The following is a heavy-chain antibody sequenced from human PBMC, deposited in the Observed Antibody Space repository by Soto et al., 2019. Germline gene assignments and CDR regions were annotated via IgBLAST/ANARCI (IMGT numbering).Heavy chain of an antibody. Sequence: GGSLRLSCAAPGFTFSSYWMSWVRQAPGKGLEWVANIKQDGSEKYYVDSVKGRFTISRDNAKNSLYLQMNSLRAEDTAVYYCARDYGSGRYPHIWGQGTLVTVSS. J-gene: IGHJ4*02. CDR3: ARDYGSGRYPHI. CDR2: IKQDGSEK. CDR1: GFTFSSYW. D-gene: IGHD3-10*01. V-gene: IGHV3-7*01.